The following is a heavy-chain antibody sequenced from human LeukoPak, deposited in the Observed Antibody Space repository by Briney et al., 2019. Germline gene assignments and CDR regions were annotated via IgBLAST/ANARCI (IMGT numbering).Heavy chain of an antibody. D-gene: IGHD6-13*01. J-gene: IGHJ4*02. CDR1: GSTLSDYH. Sequence: KPGGSLRLSCAASGSTLSDYHMSWIRQAPGMGLEWVSYISAGGSTISYADSVKGRFIISRDNAKDSLYLQMNSLRAEDTALYYCARHTIAGYRRGLDYWGQGTLVTVSS. V-gene: IGHV3-11*01. CDR2: ISAGGSTI. CDR3: ARHTIAGYRRGLDY.